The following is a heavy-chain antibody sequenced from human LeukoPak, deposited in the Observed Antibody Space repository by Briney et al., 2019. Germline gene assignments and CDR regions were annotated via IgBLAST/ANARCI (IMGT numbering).Heavy chain of an antibody. D-gene: IGHD3-22*01. CDR2: IYYSGST. V-gene: IGHV4-39*01. CDR3: ATPDSSGYYYIY. CDR1: GGSISSSSYY. Sequence: SETLSLTCTVSGGSISSSSYYWGWIRLPPGKGLEWIGNIYYSGSTYYNPSLKSRVTISVDTSKNQFSLKLSSVTAADTAVYYCATPDSSGYYYIYWGQGTLVTVSS. J-gene: IGHJ4*02.